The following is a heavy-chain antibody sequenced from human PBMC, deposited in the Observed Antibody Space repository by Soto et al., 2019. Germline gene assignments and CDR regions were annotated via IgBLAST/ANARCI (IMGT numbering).Heavy chain of an antibody. CDR1: GFSLSTSGMC. V-gene: IGHV2-70*01. CDR3: ARSPGIAAAGYYYYYGMDV. CDR2: IDWDDDK. Sequence: ESGPTLVNPTQTLTLTCTFSGFSLSTSGMCVSWIRQPPGKALEWLALIDWDDDKYYSTSLKTRLTISKDTSKNQVVLTMTNMDPVDTATYYCARSPGIAAAGYYYYYGMDVWGQGTTVTVSS. J-gene: IGHJ6*02. D-gene: IGHD6-13*01.